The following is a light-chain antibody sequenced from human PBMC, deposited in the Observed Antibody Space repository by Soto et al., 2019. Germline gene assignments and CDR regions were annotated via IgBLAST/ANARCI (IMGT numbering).Light chain of an antibody. CDR2: QVT. J-gene: IGLJ1*01. CDR1: SSDVGGYDY. Sequence: QSVLTQPPSASGSPGQSVTISCTGTSSDVGGYDYVSWYQQYPGKTPKLMIYQVTNRPSGVSNRFSGSRSGNTASLTISGLQAEDEADYYCSSYTDSSNYVFGTGTKLTVL. CDR3: SSYTDSSNYV. V-gene: IGLV2-14*01.